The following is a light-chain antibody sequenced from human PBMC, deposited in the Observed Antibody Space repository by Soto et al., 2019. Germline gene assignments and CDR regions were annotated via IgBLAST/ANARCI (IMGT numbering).Light chain of an antibody. CDR2: GTS. Sequence: EIVLTQSPGTLSVSPGERATLSCRASQSVSSTNLAWYQQKRGQAPRLLIFGTSTRAGGIPARFSGSGSGTDFTLTISRLEPEDFAVYYCQQYDSSGWSFGQGTKVEIK. CDR1: QSVSSTN. V-gene: IGKV3-20*01. J-gene: IGKJ1*01. CDR3: QQYDSSGWS.